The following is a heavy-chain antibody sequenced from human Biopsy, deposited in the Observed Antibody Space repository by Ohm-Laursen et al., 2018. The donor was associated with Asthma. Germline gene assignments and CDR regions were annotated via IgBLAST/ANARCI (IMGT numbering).Heavy chain of an antibody. V-gene: IGHV3-30-3*01. CDR2: GGSYYDGSLK. CDR1: GFTFSSED. J-gene: IGHJ4*02. Sequence: SSLRLSCAASGFTFSSEDNHWVRQAPGKGLEWVAVGGSYYDGSLKYYADSVNGRFTVSRDDSKNTLYLQMNSLRPDDTPVYYCARDVMEWYLPAFDYWDQGKPVTVSS. D-gene: IGHD3-3*01. CDR3: ARDVMEWYLPAFDY.